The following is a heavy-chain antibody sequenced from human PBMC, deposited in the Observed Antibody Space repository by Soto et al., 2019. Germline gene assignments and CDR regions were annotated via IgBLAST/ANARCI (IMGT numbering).Heavy chain of an antibody. CDR1: GGSISSYY. V-gene: IGHV4-59*01. CDR3: ARDIRYYYDSSGYYAPVGWLDP. CDR2: IYYSGST. D-gene: IGHD3-22*01. Sequence: PSETLSLTCTVSGGSISSYYWSWIRQPPGKGLEWIGYIYYSGSTNYNPSLKSRVTISVDTSKNQFSLKLSSVTAADTAVYYCARDIRYYYDSSGYYAPVGWLDPWGQGTLVTVSS. J-gene: IGHJ5*02.